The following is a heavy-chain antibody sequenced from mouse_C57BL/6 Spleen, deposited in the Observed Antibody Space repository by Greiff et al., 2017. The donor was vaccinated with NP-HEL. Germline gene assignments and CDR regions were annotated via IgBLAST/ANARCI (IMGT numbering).Heavy chain of an antibody. CDR2: INPGSGGT. J-gene: IGHJ3*01. V-gene: IGHV1-54*01. Sequence: QVQLQQSGAELVRPGTSVKVSCKASGYAFTNYLIEWVKQRPGQGLEWIGVINPGSGGTNYNEKFKGKATLTADKSSSTAYMQLSSLTSEDSAVYFCARGGESAPWFAYWGQGTLVTVSA. CDR3: ARGGESAPWFAY. D-gene: IGHD6-1*01. CDR1: GYAFTNYL.